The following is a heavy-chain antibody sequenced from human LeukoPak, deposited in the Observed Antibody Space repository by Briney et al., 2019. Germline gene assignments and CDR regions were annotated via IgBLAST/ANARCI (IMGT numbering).Heavy chain of an antibody. CDR2: IYYSGNT. CDR1: GGSISSFY. V-gene: IGHV4-59*01. J-gene: IGHJ4*02. CDR3: ARDPYSGSYFDY. D-gene: IGHD1-26*01. Sequence: SETLSLTCTVSGGSISSFYWGWIRQPPGKGLEWIGYIYYSGNTNYNPSLKSRVTISGDTSKNQFSLKLSSVTAADTAVYHCARDPYSGSYFDYWGQGTLVTVSS.